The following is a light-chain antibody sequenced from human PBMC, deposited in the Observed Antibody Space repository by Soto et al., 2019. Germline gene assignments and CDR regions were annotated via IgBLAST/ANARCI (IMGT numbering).Light chain of an antibody. V-gene: IGLV2-14*01. CDR2: EVT. J-gene: IGLJ3*02. Sequence: QSVLTQPASVSGSPGQSITISCTGSSSDVGSYNYVSWYQQHPDKAPKLMIYEVTNRPSGVSNRFSGSKSGYTASLTISGLQAEDEADYYCSSYTSSSTLVFGGGTKLTVL. CDR3: SSYTSSSTLV. CDR1: SSDVGSYNY.